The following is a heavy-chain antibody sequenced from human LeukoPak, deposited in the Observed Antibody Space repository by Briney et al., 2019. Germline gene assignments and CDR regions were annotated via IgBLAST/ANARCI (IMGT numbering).Heavy chain of an antibody. CDR2: ISGSGGST. Sequence: PGGSLRLSCAASGFTFSSYAMSWVRQAPGKGLEWVSTISGSGGSTYYADSVKGRFTISRDNPKNTLYLQMNSLRAEDTAVYYCAKVVGATTRGYFDYWGQGTLVTVSS. CDR1: GFTFSSYA. V-gene: IGHV3-23*01. D-gene: IGHD1-26*01. J-gene: IGHJ4*02. CDR3: AKVVGATTRGYFDY.